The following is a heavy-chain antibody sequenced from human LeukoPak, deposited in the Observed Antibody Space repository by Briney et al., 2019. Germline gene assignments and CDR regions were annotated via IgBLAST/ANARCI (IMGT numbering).Heavy chain of an antibody. CDR3: ARAWWWGSGYYDSSGPPSGAFDI. D-gene: IGHD3-22*01. CDR1: GGTFSSYA. Sequence: GASVKVSCKASGGTFSSYAISWVRQAPGQGLEWMGGIIPIFGTANYAQKFQGRVTITADKSTSTAYMELSSLRSEDTAVYYCARAWWWGSGYYDSSGPPSGAFDIWGQGTMVTVSS. CDR2: IIPIFGTA. J-gene: IGHJ3*02. V-gene: IGHV1-69*06.